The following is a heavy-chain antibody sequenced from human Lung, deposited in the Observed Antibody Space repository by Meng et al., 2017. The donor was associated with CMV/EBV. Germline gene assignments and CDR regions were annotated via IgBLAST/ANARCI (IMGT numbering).Heavy chain of an antibody. CDR1: GFTFSSFS. CDR3: AKGWRERDYSMDV. J-gene: IGHJ6*02. D-gene: IGHD1-1*01. V-gene: IGHV3-21*01. CDR2: INSISTFI. Sequence: GGSLRLYCAASGFTFSSFSMNWVRQAPGKGLEWVSSINSISTFIYYADSVKGRFTISRDNAKNSLYLHMNSLRAEDTAVYYCAKGWRERDYSMDVWGQGTXVTVSS.